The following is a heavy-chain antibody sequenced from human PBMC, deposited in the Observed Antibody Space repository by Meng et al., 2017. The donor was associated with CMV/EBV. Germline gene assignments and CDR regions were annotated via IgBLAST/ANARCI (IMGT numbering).Heavy chain of an antibody. Sequence: GSLRLSCTVSGGSISSSSYYWGWIRQPPGKGLEWIGSIYYSGSTYYNPSLKSRVTISVDTSKNQFSLKLSSVTAADTAVYYCARDKRGGGAYSGRGYYYGMDVWGQGTTVTVSS. J-gene: IGHJ6*02. CDR2: IYYSGST. CDR1: GGSISSSSYY. CDR3: ARDKRGGGAYSGRGYYYGMDV. D-gene: IGHD1-26*01. V-gene: IGHV4-39*07.